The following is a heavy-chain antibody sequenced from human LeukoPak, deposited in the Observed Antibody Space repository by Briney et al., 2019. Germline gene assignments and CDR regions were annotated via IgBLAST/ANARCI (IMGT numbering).Heavy chain of an antibody. V-gene: IGHV3-74*01. CDR1: GFTFSSHW. CDR3: ARDALGGRTKFDS. Sequence: TGGSLRLSCVASGFTFSSHWMHRVRQVPGKGLMWVSRINGDGSRIHYGDSVKGRFTISRDNAKNTLYLQMTSLRGDDTAIYFCARDALGGRTKFDSWGHGSLVTVSS. CDR2: INGDGSRI. D-gene: IGHD3-16*01. J-gene: IGHJ4*01.